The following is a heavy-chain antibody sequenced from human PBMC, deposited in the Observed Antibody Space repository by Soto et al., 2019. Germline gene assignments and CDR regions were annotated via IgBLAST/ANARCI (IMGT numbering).Heavy chain of an antibody. J-gene: IGHJ4*02. CDR3: ANSGGGWYLY. D-gene: IGHD6-19*01. CDR1: GYTFSSYD. V-gene: IGHV1-8*01. Sequence: QVQRVQFGAEVKKPGASVKVSCKASGYTFSSYDINWVRQATGQGLEWMGWLNPNSGDTGYAQKFQGRVTLTRNTSINTAYIALSSLTYDDTAVYYCANSGGGWYLYWGQGTLVTVSS. CDR2: LNPNSGDT.